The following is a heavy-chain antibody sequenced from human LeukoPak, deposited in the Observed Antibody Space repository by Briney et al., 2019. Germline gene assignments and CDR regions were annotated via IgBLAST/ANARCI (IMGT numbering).Heavy chain of an antibody. V-gene: IGHV4-59*01. D-gene: IGHD5-12*01. J-gene: IGHJ6*03. CDR3: ARATESGYDSPYYYYYMDV. Sequence: PSETLSLTCTVSGGSISSYYWSWIRQPPGKGLEWIGYIPYTGSTKYNPSFKSRVTISIDTSKNQFSLQLSSVTAADTAVYYCARATESGYDSPYYYYYMDVWGKGTTVTVSS. CDR1: GGSISSYY. CDR2: IPYTGST.